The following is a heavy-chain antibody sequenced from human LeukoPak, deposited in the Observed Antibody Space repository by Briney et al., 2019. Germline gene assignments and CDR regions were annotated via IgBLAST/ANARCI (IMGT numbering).Heavy chain of an antibody. CDR2: IYYSGST. CDR1: GGSISSYY. Sequence: PSETLSLTCTVSGGSISSYYWSWIRQSPGKGLEWIGYIYYSGSTNYNPSLKSRVTISVDTSKNQFSLKLSSVTAADTAVYYCASQKYSSSWYQEDWGQGTLVTVSS. J-gene: IGHJ4*02. V-gene: IGHV4-59*01. D-gene: IGHD6-13*01. CDR3: ASQKYSSSWYQED.